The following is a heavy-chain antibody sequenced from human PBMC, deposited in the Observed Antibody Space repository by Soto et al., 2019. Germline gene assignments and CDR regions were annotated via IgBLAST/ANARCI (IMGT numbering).Heavy chain of an antibody. J-gene: IGHJ4*02. Sequence: EVQLVESGGGLVKPGGSLRLSCVASGFSLSSHSMNWVRETTDKGLEWVSSISGFITYIYYTDSPKGRFTVSRDNAKNSLYLKMDTLRADWTPVYYCARMGGYSGTYHVDYWGQGTLVTFSS. V-gene: IGHV3-21*01. D-gene: IGHD1-26*01. CDR1: GFSLSSHS. CDR3: ARMGGYSGTYHVDY. CDR2: ISGFITYI.